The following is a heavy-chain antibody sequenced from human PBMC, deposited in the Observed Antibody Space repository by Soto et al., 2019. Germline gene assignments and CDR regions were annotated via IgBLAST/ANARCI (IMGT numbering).Heavy chain of an antibody. Sequence: GGSLILSCAASGFTFSSYGMHWVRQAPGKGLEWVAVIWYDGSNKYYADSVKGRFTISRDNSKNTLYLQMNSLRAEDTAVYYCARGRITMVRGVISWFDPWGQGTQVTVSS. CDR1: GFTFSSYG. J-gene: IGHJ5*02. D-gene: IGHD3-10*01. CDR2: IWYDGSNK. V-gene: IGHV3-33*01. CDR3: ARGRITMVRGVISWFDP.